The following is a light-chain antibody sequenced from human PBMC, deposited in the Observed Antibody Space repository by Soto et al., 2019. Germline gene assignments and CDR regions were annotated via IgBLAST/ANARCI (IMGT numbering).Light chain of an antibody. V-gene: IGLV2-14*01. CDR1: SSDVGGYNY. Sequence: QSALTQPASVSGSPGQSITISCTGTSSDVGGYNYVSWYQQHPGKAPKLMIYDVSNRPSGVFNRFSGSKSGNTACLTISGLQAADEADYYCCSYTGSSPYVFGTGTKVTVL. J-gene: IGLJ1*01. CDR3: CSYTGSSPYV. CDR2: DVS.